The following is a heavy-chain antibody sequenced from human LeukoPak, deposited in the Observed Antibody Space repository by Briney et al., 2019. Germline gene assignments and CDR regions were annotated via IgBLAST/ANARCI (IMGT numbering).Heavy chain of an antibody. V-gene: IGHV3-23*01. CDR3: AKDLRGRQQLPLYYFDY. D-gene: IGHD6-13*01. J-gene: IGHJ4*02. Sequence: PGGSLRLSCAASGFTFSSYAMSWVRQAPGKGLEWVSAISGSGGSTYYADSVKGRFTISRDNSKNTLYLQMNSLRAEDTAVYYGAKDLRGRQQLPLYYFDYWGQGTLVTVSS. CDR2: ISGSGGST. CDR1: GFTFSSYA.